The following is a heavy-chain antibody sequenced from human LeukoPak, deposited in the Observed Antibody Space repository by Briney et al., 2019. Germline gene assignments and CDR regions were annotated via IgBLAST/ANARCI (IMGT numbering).Heavy chain of an antibody. J-gene: IGHJ6*02. V-gene: IGHV3-21*01. Sequence: PGGSLRLSCAASGFTFSSYSMNWVRQAPGKGLEWVSSISSSSSSYIYYADSVKGRFTISRDNAKNSLYLQMNSLRAEDTAVYYCARDVITIFQNHYYYYYGMDVWGQGTTVTVSS. D-gene: IGHD3-9*01. CDR1: GFTFSSYS. CDR2: ISSSSSSYI. CDR3: ARDVITIFQNHYYYYYGMDV.